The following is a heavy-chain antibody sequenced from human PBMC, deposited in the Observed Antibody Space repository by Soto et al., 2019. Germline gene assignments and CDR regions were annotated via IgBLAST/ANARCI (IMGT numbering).Heavy chain of an antibody. CDR1: GFIFDDFA. V-gene: IGHV3-9*01. J-gene: IGHJ4*01. Sequence: EVQLVESGGGLVQPGGSLRLSCAASGFIFDDFAMHWVRQAPGKGLEWVAGIIWNSAYIVYGDSVKGRFTVSRDNAKKSLYLQMNRLRPEDSATYYCVKDSTVSGVRQGMDYWGRGTLVTVSS. CDR2: IIWNSAYI. CDR3: VKDSTVSGVRQGMDY. D-gene: IGHD1-1*01.